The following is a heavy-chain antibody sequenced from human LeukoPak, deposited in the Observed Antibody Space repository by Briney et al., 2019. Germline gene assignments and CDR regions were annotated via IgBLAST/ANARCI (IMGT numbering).Heavy chain of an antibody. CDR3: AKGVPYYYDSSGYYPFDY. Sequence: GRSLRLSCAASGFTFDDYAMHWVRQAPGKGLEWVSGISWNSGSIVYADSVKGRFTISRDNAKNSLYLQMNSLRAEDTALYYCAKGVPYYYDSSGYYPFDYWGQGTLVTVSS. CDR1: GFTFDDYA. CDR2: ISWNSGSI. V-gene: IGHV3-9*01. J-gene: IGHJ4*02. D-gene: IGHD3-22*01.